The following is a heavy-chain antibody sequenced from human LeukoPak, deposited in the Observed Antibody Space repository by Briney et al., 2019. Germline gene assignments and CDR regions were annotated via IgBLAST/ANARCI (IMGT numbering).Heavy chain of an antibody. CDR1: GFTFSSYW. CDR2: IASDGSST. V-gene: IGHV3-74*01. Sequence: GGSLRLSCAASGFTFSSYWMNWVRQAPGKGLVWVSRIASDGSSTTYADSVKGRFSISRDNAKNTLYLQMNSLRVEDTAVYYCARGRPHGNDYWGREPWSPSPQ. D-gene: IGHD4-23*01. CDR3: ARGRPHGNDY. J-gene: IGHJ4*02.